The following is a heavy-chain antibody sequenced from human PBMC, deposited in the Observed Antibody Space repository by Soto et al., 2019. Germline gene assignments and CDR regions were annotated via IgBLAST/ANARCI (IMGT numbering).Heavy chain of an antibody. J-gene: IGHJ6*02. CDR3: ASPMVRMEV. Sequence: QIQLVQSGAEVKKPGSSVKVSCKASGGTFSNYAFSWVRHAPGQGLEWMGGIIPMFGTTSYAQKFQGRVTITADESTSTVYMELSSLRSEDTAVYYCASPMVRMEVWAQGTTVTVSS. V-gene: IGHV1-69*12. CDR2: IIPMFGTT. D-gene: IGHD3-10*01. CDR1: GGTFSNYA.